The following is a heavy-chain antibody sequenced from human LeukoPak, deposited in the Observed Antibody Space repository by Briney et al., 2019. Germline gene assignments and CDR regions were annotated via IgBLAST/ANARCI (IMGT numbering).Heavy chain of an antibody. J-gene: IGHJ5*01. V-gene: IGHV3-48*03. CDR3: ARATPDPVAGLNCFDS. CDR1: GFTFSSYE. D-gene: IGHD2-15*01. Sequence: GGSLRLSCAASGFTFSSYEMNWVRQAPGKGLEWVSYISSSGSTIYYADSVKGRFTISRDNAKNSLYLQMNSLRAEDTAVYYCARATPDPVAGLNCFDSWGQGTLVSVSS. CDR2: ISSSGSTI.